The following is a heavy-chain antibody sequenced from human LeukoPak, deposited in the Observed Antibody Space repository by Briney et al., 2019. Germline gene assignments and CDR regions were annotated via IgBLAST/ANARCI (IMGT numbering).Heavy chain of an antibody. J-gene: IGHJ4*01. Sequence: SETLSLTCAVYGGSFSGYYWSWIRQPPGKGLEWIGEINHSGSTNYNPSLKSRVTISVDTSKNQFSLKLSSVTAADTALYYWAREGRNEVIVGADYWGHGTLVTASS. CDR1: GGSFSGYY. CDR3: AREGRNEVIVGADY. CDR2: INHSGST. V-gene: IGHV4-34*01. D-gene: IGHD1-26*01.